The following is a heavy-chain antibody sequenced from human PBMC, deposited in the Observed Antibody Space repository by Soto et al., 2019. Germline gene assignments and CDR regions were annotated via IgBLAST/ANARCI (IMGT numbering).Heavy chain of an antibody. CDR1: GDSVSSNSVV. J-gene: IGHJ4*02. V-gene: IGHV6-1*01. CDR3: ARSAYNYGLPFDY. CDR2: TYYRSKWHN. D-gene: IGHD5-18*01. Sequence: KQSQTLSLTCAISGDSVSSNSVVWNWIRQSPSRGLEWLGRTYYRSKWHNEYAVSLKSRITINPDTSKNQFSLQLNSVTPEDTAVYYCARSAYNYGLPFDYWGQGTLVTVSS.